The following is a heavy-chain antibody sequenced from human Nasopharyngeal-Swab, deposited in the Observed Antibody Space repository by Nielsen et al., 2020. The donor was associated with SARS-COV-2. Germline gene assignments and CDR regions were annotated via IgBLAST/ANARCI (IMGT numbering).Heavy chain of an antibody. D-gene: IGHD3-16*01. V-gene: IGHV3-69-1*01. CDR2: ISSSSTI. CDR3: ARGGWYFDF. J-gene: IGHJ2*01. Sequence: GGSLRLSCAASGFTFSDYYMNWVRQAPGKGLEWVSSISSSSTIYYADFVKGRFTISRDNAKNSLYLQMNSLRAEDTAVYYCARGGWYFDFWGRGTLVTVSS. CDR1: GFTFSDYY.